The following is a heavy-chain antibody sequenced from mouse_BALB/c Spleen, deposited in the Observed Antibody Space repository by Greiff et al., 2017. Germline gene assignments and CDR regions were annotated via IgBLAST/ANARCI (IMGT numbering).Heavy chain of an antibody. V-gene: IGHV1-15*01. CDR3: SLLPQIRGFAY. J-gene: IGHJ3*01. CDR2: IDPETGGT. D-gene: IGHD2-1*01. CDR1: GYTFTDYE. Sequence: QVQLKESGAELVRPGASVTLSCKASGYTFTDYEMHWVKQTPVHGLEWIGAIDPETGGTAYNQKFKGKATLTADKSSSTAYMELRSLTSEDSAVYYCSLLPQIRGFAYWGQGTLVTVSA.